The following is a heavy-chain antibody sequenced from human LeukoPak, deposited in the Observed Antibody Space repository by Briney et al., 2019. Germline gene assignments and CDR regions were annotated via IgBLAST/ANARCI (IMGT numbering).Heavy chain of an antibody. J-gene: IGHJ4*02. D-gene: IGHD2-21*01. CDR3: ATGEGDQSNY. CDR1: GFTFDDYG. V-gene: IGHV3-20*04. Sequence: PGGSLRLSCAVSGFTFDDYGMSWVRQAPGKGLEWVSGINWNGGSTGYADSVKGRFTISRDNAKNSLYLQMNSLRPEDAAVYYCATGEGDQSNYWGQGTLVTV. CDR2: INWNGGST.